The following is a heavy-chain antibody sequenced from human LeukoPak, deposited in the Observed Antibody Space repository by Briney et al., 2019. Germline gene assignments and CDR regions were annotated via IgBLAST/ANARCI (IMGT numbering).Heavy chain of an antibody. Sequence: GSLRLSCAASGFDLSTYEMNWVRQAPGKGLEWIADITISGHTKNYADSVKGRFSISRDNARTSLYLQMHSLRVEDTGVYYCARGDPHADLWGQGTLVTASS. J-gene: IGHJ5*02. CDR2: ITISGHTK. D-gene: IGHD5-24*01. CDR3: ARGDPHADL. V-gene: IGHV3-48*03. CDR1: GFDLSTYE.